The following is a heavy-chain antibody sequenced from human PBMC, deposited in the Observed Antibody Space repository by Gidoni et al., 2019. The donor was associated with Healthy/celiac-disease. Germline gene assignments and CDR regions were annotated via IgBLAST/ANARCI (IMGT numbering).Heavy chain of an antibody. V-gene: IGHV3-74*01. CDR1: GFTFSSYW. Sequence: EVQLVESGGGLVQPGGSLRLSCAASGFTFSSYWMHWVRQAPGKGLVWVSRINSDGSSTSYADSVKGRFTISRDNAKNTLYLQMNSLRAEDTAVYYCARDKYCSSTSCLKYFQHWGQGTLVTVSS. J-gene: IGHJ1*01. D-gene: IGHD2-2*01. CDR3: ARDKYCSSTSCLKYFQH. CDR2: INSDGSST.